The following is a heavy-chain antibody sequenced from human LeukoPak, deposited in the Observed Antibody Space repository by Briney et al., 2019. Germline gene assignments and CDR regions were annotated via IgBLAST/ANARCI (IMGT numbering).Heavy chain of an antibody. J-gene: IGHJ4*02. Sequence: PSETLSLTCAVSGYSISSGYYWGWLRQPPGKGLEWIESIYHSGNTYYNPSLKSRVTISLGTSKNQFSLKLSSVTATDTAVYYCARLKDSSGYYPNYFDYWGQGTLVTVSS. CDR3: ARLKDSSGYYPNYFDY. D-gene: IGHD3-22*01. CDR2: IYHSGNT. CDR1: GYSISSGYY. V-gene: IGHV4-38-2*01.